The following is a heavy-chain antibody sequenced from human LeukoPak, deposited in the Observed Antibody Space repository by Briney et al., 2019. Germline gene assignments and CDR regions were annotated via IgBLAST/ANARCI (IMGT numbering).Heavy chain of an antibody. V-gene: IGHV1-69*04. D-gene: IGHD6-19*01. CDR3: AKDGDSSSGHCDY. CDR2: IIPMLGLT. CDR1: EITFSSYA. Sequence: GASVKVSCKTSEITFSSYAMSWVRQAPGQGLEWMGRIIPMLGLTDYAQKFQGRVTITADTSTRTVYMELTSLTSEDTAVYYCAKDGDSSSGHCDYWGQGTLVTVSS. J-gene: IGHJ4*02.